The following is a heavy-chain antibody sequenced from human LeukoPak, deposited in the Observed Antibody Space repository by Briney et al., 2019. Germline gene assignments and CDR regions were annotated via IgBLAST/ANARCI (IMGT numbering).Heavy chain of an antibody. D-gene: IGHD4-23*01. Sequence: PGGSLRLSCAASGFTFSSYGMHWVRQAPGKGLEWVAFIRYDGSNKYYADSVKGRFTISRDNSKNTLYLQMNILRAEDTAVYYCAKCCLAYGGNPSGPDYWGQGTLVTVSS. CDR1: GFTFSSYG. V-gene: IGHV3-30*02. CDR2: IRYDGSNK. J-gene: IGHJ4*02. CDR3: AKCCLAYGGNPSGPDY.